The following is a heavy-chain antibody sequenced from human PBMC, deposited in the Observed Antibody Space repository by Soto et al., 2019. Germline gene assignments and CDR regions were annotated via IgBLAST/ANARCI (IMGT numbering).Heavy chain of an antibody. CDR1: GYTFTSHY. CDR2: INPSGGST. V-gene: IGHV1-46*01. J-gene: IGHJ1*01. Sequence: ASVKVSCKASGYTFTSHYMHWVRQAPGQGLEWMGIINPSGGSTSYAQKFQGRVTMTRDTSTSTVYMELSSLKSEDTAVYYCARVNYYDSSGYYRSEYFQHWGQGTLVTVSS. CDR3: ARVNYYDSSGYYRSEYFQH. D-gene: IGHD3-22*01.